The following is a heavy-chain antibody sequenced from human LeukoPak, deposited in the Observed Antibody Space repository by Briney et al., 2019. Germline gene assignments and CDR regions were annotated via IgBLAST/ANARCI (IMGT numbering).Heavy chain of an antibody. V-gene: IGHV4-59*12. CDR3: ARGRKTAYYYYGMDV. CDR1: GGSISSYY. Sequence: SETLSLTCAVSGGSISSYYWSWIRQPPGKGLEWIGYIYHSGSTYYNPSLKSRVTISVDRSKNQFSLKLSSVTAADTAVYYCARGRKTAYYYYGMDVWGQGTTVTVSS. J-gene: IGHJ6*02. CDR2: IYHSGST.